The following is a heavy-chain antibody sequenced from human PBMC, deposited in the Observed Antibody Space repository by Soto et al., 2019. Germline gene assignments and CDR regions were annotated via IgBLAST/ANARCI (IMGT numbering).Heavy chain of an antibody. CDR3: ARDSRIGCSSTDCYMS. CDR1: GDSISSGAW. D-gene: IGHD2-2*01. J-gene: IGHJ5*02. Sequence: QVQLQESGPGLVKASETLSLTCAVSGDSISSGAWWSWVRQSPGKGLQWIGEIYHSGNTRNNPSPKSRVTMTVDKSNNQFSLNLMSVTAADTATYYCARDSRIGCSSTDCYMSWGRGILVTVSS. CDR2: IYHSGNT. V-gene: IGHV4-4*02.